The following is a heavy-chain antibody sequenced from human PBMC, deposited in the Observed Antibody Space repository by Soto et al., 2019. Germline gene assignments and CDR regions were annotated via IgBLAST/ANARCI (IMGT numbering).Heavy chain of an antibody. D-gene: IGHD4-4*01. CDR2: IYYSGST. CDR3: ARLTAPTPLVDY. J-gene: IGHJ4*02. V-gene: IGHV4-59*08. Sequence: SETLSLTCTVSGGSISSYYWSWIRQPPGKGLEWIGYIYYSGSTNYNPSLKSRVTISVDTSKNQFSLKLSSVTAADTAVYYCARLTAPTPLVDYWGQGTLVTVSS. CDR1: GGSISSYY.